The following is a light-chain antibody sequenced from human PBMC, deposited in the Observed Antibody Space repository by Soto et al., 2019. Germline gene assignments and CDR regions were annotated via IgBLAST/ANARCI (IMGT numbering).Light chain of an antibody. CDR2: DVS. CDR3: PSYTIVSAYV. CDR1: SSDGGGYNR. J-gene: IGLJ1*01. V-gene: IGLV2-18*02. Sequence: QSALTRPPSVSGSSGQSVTISCTGTSSDGGGYNRVSWYQQPPGKAPKLLIYDVSNRPSGGSTRFSGSKSGNTASLTISGLQAEDVADYYCPSYTIVSAYVFGPGTKVTAL.